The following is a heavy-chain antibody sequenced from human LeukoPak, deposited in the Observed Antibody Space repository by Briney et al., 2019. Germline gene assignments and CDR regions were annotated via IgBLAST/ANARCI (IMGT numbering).Heavy chain of an antibody. CDR1: GGSISSSSYY. J-gene: IGHJ6*03. CDR3: ARGGRGQQQLIYYYYYMDV. V-gene: IGHV4-39*07. CDR2: INHSGST. D-gene: IGHD6-13*01. Sequence: SETLSLTCTVSGGSISSSSYYWGWIRQPPGKGLEWIGEINHSGSTNYNPSLKSRVTISVDTSKNQFSLKLSSVTAADTAVYYCARGGRGQQQLIYYYYYMDVWGKGTTVTVSS.